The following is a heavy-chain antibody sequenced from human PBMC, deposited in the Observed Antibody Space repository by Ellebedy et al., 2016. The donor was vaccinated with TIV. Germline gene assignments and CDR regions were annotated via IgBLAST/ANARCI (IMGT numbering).Heavy chain of an antibody. D-gene: IGHD1-14*01. CDR2: ISHDGRTK. J-gene: IGHJ4*02. V-gene: IGHV3-30*04. Sequence: GESLKISCGASGFTFNIFDMHWVRQAPGEGLEWVAVISHDGRTKYYADPVKGRFTCSSDNSKNTLYLQMNSLRDEDKAIYYCARGKSGTYIHHAFDYWGQGTLVTVSS. CDR1: GFTFNIFD. CDR3: ARGKSGTYIHHAFDY.